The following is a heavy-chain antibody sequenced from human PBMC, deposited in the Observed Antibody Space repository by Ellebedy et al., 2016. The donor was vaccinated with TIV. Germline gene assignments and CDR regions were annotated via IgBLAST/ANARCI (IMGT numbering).Heavy chain of an antibody. V-gene: IGHV4-59*01. CDR3: ARANYYDSSGYYY. CDR1: GGSIRSYY. Sequence: SETLSLTCTVSGGSIRSYYWSWIRQPPGKGLEWIGYIHYSGSTNYNPSLKSRVTISVDTSKNQFSLKLSSVTAEDTAVYYCARANYYDSSGYYYWGQGTLVTVSS. CDR2: IHYSGST. D-gene: IGHD3-22*01. J-gene: IGHJ4*02.